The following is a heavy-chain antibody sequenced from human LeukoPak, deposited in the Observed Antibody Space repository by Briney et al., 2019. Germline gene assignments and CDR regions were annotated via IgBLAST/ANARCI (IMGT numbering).Heavy chain of an antibody. CDR2: IRYDGSNK. V-gene: IGHV3-30*02. D-gene: IGHD5-12*01. CDR1: GFTFSSYG. Sequence: PGGSLRLSCAASGFTFSSYGMHWVRQAPGKGLEWVAFIRYDGSNKYYADSVKGRFTISRDNSKNTLYLQMNSLRAEDTAVYYCAKERRDIVATIGRRPKEYYFDYWGQGTLVTVSS. J-gene: IGHJ4*02. CDR3: AKERRDIVATIGRRPKEYYFDY.